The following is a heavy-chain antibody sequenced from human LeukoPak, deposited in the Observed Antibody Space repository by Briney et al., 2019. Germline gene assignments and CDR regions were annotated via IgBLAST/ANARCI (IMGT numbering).Heavy chain of an antibody. Sequence: SETLSLTCTVSGGSISSYYWSWIRQPPGKGLEWIGYIYYSGSTNYNPSLKSRVTISVDTSKKQFSLELSSVTAADTAVYYCARVSGCSGGSCYSPSYYYYYMDVWGKGTTVTVSS. CDR2: IYYSGST. V-gene: IGHV4-59*01. J-gene: IGHJ6*03. CDR1: GGSISSYY. CDR3: ARVSGCSGGSCYSPSYYYYYMDV. D-gene: IGHD2-15*01.